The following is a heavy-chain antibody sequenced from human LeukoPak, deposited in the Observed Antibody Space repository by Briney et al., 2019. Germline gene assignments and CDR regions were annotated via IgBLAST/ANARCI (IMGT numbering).Heavy chain of an antibody. Sequence: SETLSLTCAVSGGSISSSNWWSWVRQPPGKGLEWIGEIYHSGSTNYNPSLKSRVTISVDKSKNQFSLKLSSVTAADTAVYYCARRDTAMAPDAFDIWGQGTMVTVSS. CDR3: ARRDTAMAPDAFDI. V-gene: IGHV4-4*02. CDR1: GGSISSSNW. J-gene: IGHJ3*02. D-gene: IGHD5-18*01. CDR2: IYHSGST.